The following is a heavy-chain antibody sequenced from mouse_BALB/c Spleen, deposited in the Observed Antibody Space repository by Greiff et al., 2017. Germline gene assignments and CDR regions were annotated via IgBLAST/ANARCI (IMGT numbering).Heavy chain of an antibody. CDR3: ARGLEAMDY. Sequence: VQLQQSGAELVKPGASVKLSCTASGFNFKDTYMHWVQQRPEQGLEWIGRIGPANGNTKYDPKFQGKVTITADTSSNTAYLQLSSLTSEDTAVYYCARGLEAMDYWGQGTSVTVSS. V-gene: IGHV14-3*02. D-gene: IGHD2-2*01. CDR2: IGPANGNT. CDR1: GFNFKDTY. J-gene: IGHJ4*01.